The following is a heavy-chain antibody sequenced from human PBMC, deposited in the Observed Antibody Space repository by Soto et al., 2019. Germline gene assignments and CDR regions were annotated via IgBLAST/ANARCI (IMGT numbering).Heavy chain of an antibody. CDR3: AIYYYYCMDV. V-gene: IGHV4-39*01. CDR2: IYYSGST. CDR1: GGSISSSSYY. J-gene: IGHJ6*03. Sequence: QLQLQESGPGLVKPSETLSLTCTVSGGSISSSSYYWGWIRQPPGKGLEWIGSIYYSGSTYYIPALKSRVTISVNTAKNQCSQKLSSVTAADTAVYYCAIYYYYCMDVWGKGTTVTVSS.